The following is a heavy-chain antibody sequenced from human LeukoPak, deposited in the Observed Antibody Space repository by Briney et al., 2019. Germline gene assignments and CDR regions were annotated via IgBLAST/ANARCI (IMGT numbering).Heavy chain of an antibody. CDR3: AGGNTWPGLSY. CDR2: IYTAGST. D-gene: IGHD6-25*01. V-gene: IGHV3-53*01. J-gene: IGHJ4*02. Sequence: GGSLRLSCAASGFTVSGNYMSWVRQAPGKGLEWVSVIYTAGSTYNANSVKGRFTISRDKSKNTLYLQMNTLRAEDTAVYFCAGGNTWPGLSYWGQGTLLTVSS. CDR1: GFTVSGNY.